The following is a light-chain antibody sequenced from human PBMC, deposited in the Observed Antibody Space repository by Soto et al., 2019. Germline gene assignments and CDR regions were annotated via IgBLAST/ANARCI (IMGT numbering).Light chain of an antibody. J-gene: IGKJ1*01. V-gene: IGKV1-39*01. CDR2: AAS. CDR3: QQSYNTPRT. CDR1: QSISSY. Sequence: DIQMTQSPSSLSASVGATVAITCRASQSISSYLNWYQQKPGKAPKLLISAASSLQSGVPSRISGSGSGTDCTLTISSLQPEDFATYYCQQSYNTPRTLGQGTKVDI.